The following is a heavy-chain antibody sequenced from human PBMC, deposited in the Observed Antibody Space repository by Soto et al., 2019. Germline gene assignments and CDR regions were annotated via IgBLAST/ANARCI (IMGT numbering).Heavy chain of an antibody. CDR2: ISSSSSTI. CDR1: GFIFSSYS. Sequence: EVQLVESGGGLVQPAGSLRLSCAASGFIFSSYSMNWVRQAPGKGLEWVSYISSSSSTIYYADSVKGRFTISRDNAKNSLYLQMNSLRAEDTSVYYCARADYGDYGIDYWGQGTLVTVSS. J-gene: IGHJ4*02. V-gene: IGHV3-48*01. CDR3: ARADYGDYGIDY. D-gene: IGHD4-17*01.